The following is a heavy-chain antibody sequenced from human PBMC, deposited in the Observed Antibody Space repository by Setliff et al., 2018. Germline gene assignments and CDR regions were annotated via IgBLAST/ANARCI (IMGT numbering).Heavy chain of an antibody. Sequence: TPQHPGKGLEWIGYIYYSGSTSYYNPSLKSRVTISVDTSKNQFSLKLSSVTAADTAVYYCARGRAGHSGHWGQGTLVTVSS. J-gene: IGHJ4*02. CDR2: IYYSGST. D-gene: IGHD6-19*01. V-gene: IGHV4-31*02. CDR3: ARGRAGHSGH.